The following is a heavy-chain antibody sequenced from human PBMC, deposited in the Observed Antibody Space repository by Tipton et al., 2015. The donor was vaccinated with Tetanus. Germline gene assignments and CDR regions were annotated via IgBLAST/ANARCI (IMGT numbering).Heavy chain of an antibody. CDR1: GDSISSFY. CDR3: ARATSTGPAYNWFDP. CDR2: IYTSGST. J-gene: IGHJ5*02. V-gene: IGHV4-4*07. D-gene: IGHD2-8*02. Sequence: GLVKPSETLSLSCSVSGDSISSFYWTWIRQPAGKGLEWIGRIYTSGSTNYNPSLKSRVTISIDRSKNQLSLKLTSVTAADTAVYYCARATSTGPAYNWFDPWGQGTLVTVSS.